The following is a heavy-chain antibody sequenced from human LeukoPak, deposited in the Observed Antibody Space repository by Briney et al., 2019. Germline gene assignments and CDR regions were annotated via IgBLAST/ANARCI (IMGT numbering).Heavy chain of an antibody. CDR2: IYHSGST. Sequence: SGTLSLTCAVSGGSISSSNWWSWVRQPPGKGLEWIGEIYHSGSTNYNPSLKSRVTISVDKSKNQFSLKLSSVTAADTAVYYCAKDGSPHYDSSGSTSWYFGYWGQGTLVTVSS. CDR3: AKDGSPHYDSSGSTSWYFGY. CDR1: GGSISSSNW. D-gene: IGHD3-22*01. V-gene: IGHV4-4*02. J-gene: IGHJ4*02.